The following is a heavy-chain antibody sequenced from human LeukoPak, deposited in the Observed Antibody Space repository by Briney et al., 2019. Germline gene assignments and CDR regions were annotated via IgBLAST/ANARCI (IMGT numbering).Heavy chain of an antibody. V-gene: IGHV4-38-2*02. CDR3: ANFEY. CDR2: IYHSGST. Sequence: PSETLSLTCTVSGYSISSGYYWGWIRQPPGKGLEWIGSIYHSGSTYYNPSLKSRVTISVDTSKNQFSLKLSSVTAADTAVYYCANFEYWGQGTLVTVSS. CDR1: GYSISSGYY. J-gene: IGHJ4*02.